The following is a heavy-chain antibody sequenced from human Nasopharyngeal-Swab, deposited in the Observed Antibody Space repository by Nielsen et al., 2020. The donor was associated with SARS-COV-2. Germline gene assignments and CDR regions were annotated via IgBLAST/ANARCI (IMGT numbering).Heavy chain of an antibody. CDR3: ARSSDDCSSTSCYEYYYYYMDV. CDR1: GFRFGSYG. J-gene: IGHJ6*03. Sequence: GGSLRLSCATSGFRFGSYGMHWVRQAPGKGLVWVSRINSDGSSTSYADSVKGRFTISRDNAKNTLYLQMNSLRAEDTAVYYCARSSDDCSSTSCYEYYYYYMDVWGKGTTVTVSS. D-gene: IGHD2-2*01. CDR2: INSDGSST. V-gene: IGHV3-74*01.